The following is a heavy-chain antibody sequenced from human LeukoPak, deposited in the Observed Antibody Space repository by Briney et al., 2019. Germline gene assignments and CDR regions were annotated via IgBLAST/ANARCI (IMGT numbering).Heavy chain of an antibody. J-gene: IGHJ6*03. CDR3: ARDRGLLWFGELGPTRRKTYHYMDV. Sequence: GASVKVSCKASGYTFTSYGISWVRQAPGQGLEWMGWISAYNGNTNYAQKLQGRVTMTTDTSTSTAYMELRSLRSDDTAVYYCARDRGLLWFGELGPTRRKTYHYMDVWGKGTTVTISS. D-gene: IGHD3-10*01. CDR2: ISAYNGNT. V-gene: IGHV1-18*01. CDR1: GYTFTSYG.